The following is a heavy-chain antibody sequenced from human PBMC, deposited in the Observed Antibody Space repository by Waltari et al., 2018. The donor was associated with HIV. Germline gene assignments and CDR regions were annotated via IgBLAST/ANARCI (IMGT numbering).Heavy chain of an antibody. V-gene: IGHV4-34*01. CDR3: ARGQDYDFWSGYYYDY. CDR1: GGSFSRYY. J-gene: IGHJ4*02. D-gene: IGHD3-3*01. CDR2: INHSGST. Sequence: QVQLQQWGAGLLKPSETLSLTCAVYGGSFSRYYWSWIRQPPGKGLEWIGEINHSGSTNYNPSIKSRVTISVDTSKNQFSLKLSSVTAADTAVYYCARGQDYDFWSGYYYDYWGQGTLVTVSS.